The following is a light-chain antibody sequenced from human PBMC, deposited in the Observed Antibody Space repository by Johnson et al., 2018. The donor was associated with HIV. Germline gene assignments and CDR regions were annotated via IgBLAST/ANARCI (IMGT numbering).Light chain of an antibody. CDR1: SSNIGNKY. CDR3: GTWDTRLSPGGD. V-gene: IGLV1-51*02. CDR2: ENT. Sequence: QSVLTQPPSVSAAPGQKVTISCSGSSSNIGNKYVSWYQQLPGTAPKLLIYENTKRPSGIPDRFSDSKSGTSATLGITGLQTRDEADYYCGTWDTRLSPGGDFRSGTKVTVL. J-gene: IGLJ1*01.